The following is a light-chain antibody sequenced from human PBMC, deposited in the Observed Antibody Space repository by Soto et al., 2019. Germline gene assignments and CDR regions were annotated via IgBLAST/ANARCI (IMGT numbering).Light chain of an antibody. J-gene: IGKJ1*01. CDR2: GAS. CDR3: QQYGRWWT. Sequence: EIVLTQSPGTLSLSPGERATLSCRASQSVSSSYLACYQQKPGQAASRLIDGASSRATGSPDRFSGSGSGTDFTLTISRLEPEDFAVYYCQQYGRWWTFGQGTKVEIK. V-gene: IGKV3-20*01. CDR1: QSVSSSY.